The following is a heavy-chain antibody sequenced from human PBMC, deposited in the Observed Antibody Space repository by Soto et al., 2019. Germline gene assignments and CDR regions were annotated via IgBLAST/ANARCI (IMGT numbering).Heavy chain of an antibody. Sequence: QVQLNRWGQGLLKLSEPLSSTCPVNGGSLVGNSWSGIGQPPGKGLEWIGEFNHSGSTNYNPSLKSRVTISVDTSKNQFSLKLSSVTAADTAVYYCAREGWYYWFDPWGQGTLVTVSS. CDR1: GGSLVGNS. D-gene: IGHD6-19*01. CDR3: AREGWYYWFDP. J-gene: IGHJ5*02. V-gene: IGHV4-34*01. CDR2: FNHSGST.